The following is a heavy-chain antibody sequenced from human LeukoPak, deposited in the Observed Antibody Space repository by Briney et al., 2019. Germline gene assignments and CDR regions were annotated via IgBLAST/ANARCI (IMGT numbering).Heavy chain of an antibody. V-gene: IGHV3-21*01. J-gene: IGHJ6*02. Sequence: PGGSLRLSCAASGFTFSSYAMSWVRQAPGKGLEWVSSISSSSSYIYYADSVKGRFTISRDNAKNSLYLQMNSLRAEDTAVYYCARALGKAYYYGMDVWGQGTTVTVSS. CDR2: ISSSSSYI. CDR1: GFTFSSYA. D-gene: IGHD3-16*01. CDR3: ARALGKAYYYGMDV.